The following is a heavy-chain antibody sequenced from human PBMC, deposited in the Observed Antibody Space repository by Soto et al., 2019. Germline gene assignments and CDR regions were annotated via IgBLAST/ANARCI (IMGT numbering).Heavy chain of an antibody. V-gene: IGHV1-69*01. CDR1: EGTFSSYG. D-gene: IGHD2-21*02. CDR2: IIPIYETV. CDR3: ARDLVVTAKCLDP. Sequence: QVSLVQSGAEVKKAGSSVKVSCKASEGTFSSYGISWVRQAPGQGLEWMGGIIPIYETVTYAQRFQGRLTISADESTKTAYMELSSLRPDDTAVYYCARDLVVTAKCLDPWGQGTLVTVSS. J-gene: IGHJ5*02.